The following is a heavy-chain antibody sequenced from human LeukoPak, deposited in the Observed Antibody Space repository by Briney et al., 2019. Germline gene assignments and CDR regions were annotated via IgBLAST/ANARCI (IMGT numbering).Heavy chain of an antibody. CDR2: INGSGGST. V-gene: IGHV3-23*01. CDR3: AKDARLYDSSGYYFDY. Sequence: GGSLRRSCAASGFTFSSYGMSWVRQAPGKGREWVSTINGSGGSTYYADSVRGRLTISRDNSKNTLYLQMNSLRAEDTAVHYCAKDARLYDSSGYYFDYWGQGTLVTVSS. CDR1: GFTFSSYG. D-gene: IGHD3-22*01. J-gene: IGHJ4*02.